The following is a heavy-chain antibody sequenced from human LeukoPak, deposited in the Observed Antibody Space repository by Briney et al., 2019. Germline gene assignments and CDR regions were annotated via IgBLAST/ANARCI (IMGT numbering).Heavy chain of an antibody. CDR1: GYTFTGYY. D-gene: IGHD6-19*01. CDR2: INPNSGGT. V-gene: IGHV1-2*04. Sequence: ASVKVSCKASGYTFTGYYMHWVRQAPGQGLEWMGWINPNSGGTNYAQKFQGWVTMTRDTSISTAYMELSRLRSDDTAVYYCAREESSGWPPSPLFDYWGQGTLVTVSS. J-gene: IGHJ4*02. CDR3: AREESSGWPPSPLFDY.